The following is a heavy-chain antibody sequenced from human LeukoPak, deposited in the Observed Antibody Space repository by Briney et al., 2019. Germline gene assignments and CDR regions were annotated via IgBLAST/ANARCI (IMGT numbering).Heavy chain of an antibody. J-gene: IGHJ5*02. D-gene: IGHD3-10*01. CDR3: AKGPLSFGELLS. V-gene: IGHV3-23*01. CDR1: GFTFSSYA. Sequence: PGGSLRLSCAASGFTFSSYAMSWVRQAPGKGLEWVSAISGSGGSTYYADSAKGRFTISRDNSKNTLYLQMNSLRAEDTAVYYCAKGPLSFGELLSWGQGTLVTVSS. CDR2: ISGSGGST.